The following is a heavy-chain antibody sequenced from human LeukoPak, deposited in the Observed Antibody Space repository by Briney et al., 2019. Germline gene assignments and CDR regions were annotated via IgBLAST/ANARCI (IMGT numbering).Heavy chain of an antibody. J-gene: IGHJ4*02. V-gene: IGHV1-69*05. CDR2: IIPIFGTE. CDR3: ARHSGYCSSTSCFQYYDFWSGYRYYFDY. CDR1: GGTFSSYA. D-gene: IGHD2-2*01. Sequence: SVKVSCKASGGTFSSYAISWVRQAPGQGLEWMGRIIPIFGTENYAQKFQGRVTITTDESTSTAYMELSSLRSEDTAVYYCARHSGYCSSTSCFQYYDFWSGYRYYFDYWGQGTLVTVSS.